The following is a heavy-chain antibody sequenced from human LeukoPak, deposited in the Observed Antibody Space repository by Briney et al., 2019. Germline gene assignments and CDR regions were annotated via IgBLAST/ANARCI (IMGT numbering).Heavy chain of an antibody. V-gene: IGHV4-59*01. CDR1: GGSISSYY. J-gene: IGHJ5*02. Sequence: PSETLSLTCTVSGGSISSYYWSWIRQPPGKGLEWIGYIYYSGSTNYNPSLKSRVTISVDTSKNQFSLKLSSVTAADTAVYYCARVERYCSGGSCYSGWFDPWGQGTLVTVSS. CDR3: ARVERYCSGGSCYSGWFDP. D-gene: IGHD2-15*01. CDR2: IYYSGST.